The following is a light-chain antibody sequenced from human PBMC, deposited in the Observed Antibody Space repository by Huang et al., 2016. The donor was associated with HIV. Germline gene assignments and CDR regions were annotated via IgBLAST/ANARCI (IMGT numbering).Light chain of an antibody. Sequence: EIVLTQSPATLSLSPGERATLSCRASQSVSSYLAWYQQKPGQAPRLLIYEASNRATGIPARFSGSGSGTDFTLTISSLEPEDFAVYYCQQRSNFGGGTKVEIK. V-gene: IGKV3-11*01. J-gene: IGKJ4*01. CDR1: QSVSSY. CDR2: EAS. CDR3: QQRSN.